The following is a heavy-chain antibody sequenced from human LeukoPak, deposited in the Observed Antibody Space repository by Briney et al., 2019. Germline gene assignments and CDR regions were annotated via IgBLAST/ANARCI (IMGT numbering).Heavy chain of an antibody. CDR2: INSDGSNT. J-gene: IGHJ4*02. CDR3: ARSSSSSYYFDY. V-gene: IGHV3-74*01. Sequence: GGSLRLFCAASGFTFSSNRMHWARQAPGKGLVWVSRINSDGSNTNYADSVEGRFTISRDNAKNTVYLQMNSLRAEDTAVYYCARSSSSSYYFDYWGQGTLVTVSS. CDR1: GFTFSSNR. D-gene: IGHD6-6*01.